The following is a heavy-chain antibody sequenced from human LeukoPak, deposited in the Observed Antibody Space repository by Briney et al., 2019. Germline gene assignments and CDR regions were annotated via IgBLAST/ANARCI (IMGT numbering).Heavy chain of an antibody. CDR1: GGSIISYY. CDR3: AKPYCSGDSCYPRGGFDI. J-gene: IGHJ3*02. V-gene: IGHV4-59*08. CDR2: IYYSGIT. D-gene: IGHD2-15*01. Sequence: TSETLSLTCTVSGGSIISYYWSWIRQPPGKGLEWIGNIYYSGITSYNPPLASRVTISVDTSKNQFSLRLTSVTAADTAVYYCAKPYCSGDSCYPRGGFDIWGQRTMVTVSS.